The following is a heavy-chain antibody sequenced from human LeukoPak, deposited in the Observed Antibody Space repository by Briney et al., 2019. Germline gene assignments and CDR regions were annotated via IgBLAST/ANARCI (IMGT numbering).Heavy chain of an antibody. CDR1: GFTFSNYA. V-gene: IGHV3-23*01. CDR3: AKERYFDGSGRNLDY. Sequence: PGGSLRLSCAASGFTFSNYAMSWVRQAPGKGLEWVSGISGSGNSPYYADSVKGRFTISRDNSINTLYLHMNNLRGDDTAVYYCAKERYFDGSGRNLDYWGQGILVTVSS. D-gene: IGHD3-22*01. J-gene: IGHJ4*02. CDR2: ISGSGNSP.